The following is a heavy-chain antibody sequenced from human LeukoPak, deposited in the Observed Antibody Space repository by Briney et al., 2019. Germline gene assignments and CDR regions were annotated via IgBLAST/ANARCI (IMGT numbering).Heavy chain of an antibody. CDR2: ISSSGSTI. CDR3: ARDLYSGYDRGVVDY. D-gene: IGHD5-12*01. Sequence: GGSLRLSCAASGFTFSDCYMSWIRQAPGKGLEGVSYISSSGSTIYYADSVKGRFTISRDNAKNSLYLQMNSLRAEDTAVYYCARDLYSGYDRGVVDYWGQGTLVSVSS. CDR1: GFTFSDCY. J-gene: IGHJ4*02. V-gene: IGHV3-11*01.